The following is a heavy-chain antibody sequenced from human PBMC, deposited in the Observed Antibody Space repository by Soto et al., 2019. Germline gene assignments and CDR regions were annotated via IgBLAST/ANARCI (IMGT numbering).Heavy chain of an antibody. CDR2: INPHSGDT. CDR1: GYTFIDYY. D-gene: IGHD1-26*01. CDR3: ARSGYPGSYHPPAF. Sequence: GASVKVSCKASGYTFIDYYIHWVRQAPGQGLEWMGCINPHSGDTNSPPKFQARVTMTRDTSNSTAYMELKRLYSNDTAVYHCARSGYPGSYHPPAFWGQVTLVTVSS. V-gene: IGHV1-2*02. J-gene: IGHJ4*02.